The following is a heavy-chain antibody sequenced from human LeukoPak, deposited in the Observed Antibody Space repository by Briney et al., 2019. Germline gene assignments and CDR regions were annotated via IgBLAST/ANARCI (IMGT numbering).Heavy chain of an antibody. V-gene: IGHV4-59*08. CDR2: IYYSGST. D-gene: IGHD3-10*01. J-gene: IGHJ4*02. CDR1: GGSISTSY. Sequence: PSETLSLTCTVSGGSISTSYWSWIRQPPGKGLEWIGYIYYSGSTNYNPALKSRVTISVDPSNNQFSLRLSSVTAADTAMYYCARSHYGSGTLDYWGQGILVTVSS. CDR3: ARSHYGSGTLDY.